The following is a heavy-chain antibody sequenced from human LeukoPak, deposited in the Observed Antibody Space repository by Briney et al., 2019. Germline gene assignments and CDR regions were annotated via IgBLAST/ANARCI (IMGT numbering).Heavy chain of an antibody. Sequence: KPGGSLRLSCAASGFTFSSYSMNWVRQAPGKGLEWVSSISSSSSYIYYADSVKGRFTISRDNSKNTLYLQMNSLRAEDTAVYYCAGSGLNRFDYWGQGTLVTVSS. CDR3: AGSGLNRFDY. V-gene: IGHV3-21*04. D-gene: IGHD2-15*01. J-gene: IGHJ4*02. CDR1: GFTFSSYS. CDR2: ISSSSSYI.